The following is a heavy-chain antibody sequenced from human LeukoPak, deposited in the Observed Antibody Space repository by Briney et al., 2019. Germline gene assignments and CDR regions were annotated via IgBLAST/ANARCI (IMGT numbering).Heavy chain of an antibody. D-gene: IGHD1-26*01. Sequence: SETLSLTCAVYGGSFSGYYWSWIRQPPGKGLEWIGEINHSGSTNYNPSLKSRVTISVDTSKNQFSLKLSSVTAADTAVYYCARGTLGSYYAQSPRLTYYMDVWGKGTTVTVSS. CDR2: INHSGST. J-gene: IGHJ6*03. CDR3: ARGTLGSYYAQSPRLTYYMDV. CDR1: GGSFSGYY. V-gene: IGHV4-34*01.